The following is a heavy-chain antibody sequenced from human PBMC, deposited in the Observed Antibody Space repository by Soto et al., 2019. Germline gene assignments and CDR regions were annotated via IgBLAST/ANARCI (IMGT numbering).Heavy chain of an antibody. CDR1: GYTFTGYY. CDR2: INPNSGGT. Sequence: WASVKVSCKASGYTFTGYYMHWVRQAPGQGLEWMGWINPNSGGTNYAQKFQGWVTMTRDTSISTAYMELSRLRSDDTAVYYCAREPRGIAARPHYYGMDVWGQGTTVTVSS. J-gene: IGHJ6*02. CDR3: AREPRGIAARPHYYGMDV. V-gene: IGHV1-2*04. D-gene: IGHD6-6*01.